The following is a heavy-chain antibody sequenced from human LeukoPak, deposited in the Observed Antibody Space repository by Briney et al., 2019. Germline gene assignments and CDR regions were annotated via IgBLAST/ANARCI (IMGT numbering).Heavy chain of an antibody. CDR1: GWSFSGYY. D-gene: IGHD6-13*01. Sequence: PSETLSLTCAVYGWSFSGYYWSLIRQPPGKGLEWIGEINHSGSTNYNPSLKSRVTISVDTSKNQFSLKLSSVTAADTAVYYCARGLRLAAAGTYYFDYWGQGTLVAVSS. V-gene: IGHV4-34*01. CDR3: ARGLRLAAAGTYYFDY. J-gene: IGHJ4*02. CDR2: INHSGST.